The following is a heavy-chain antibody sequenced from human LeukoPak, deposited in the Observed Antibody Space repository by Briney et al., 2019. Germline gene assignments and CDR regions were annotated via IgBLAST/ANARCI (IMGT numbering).Heavy chain of an antibody. D-gene: IGHD3-3*01. Sequence: ASVKVSCKASGYTFTSYGISWVRQAPGQGLEWMGWISAYNGNTNYAQKLQGRVTMTTDTSTSTAYMELRSLGSDDTAVYYCARLIDFWSGYYANWFDPWGQGTLVTVSS. J-gene: IGHJ5*02. CDR1: GYTFTSYG. CDR2: ISAYNGNT. CDR3: ARLIDFWSGYYANWFDP. V-gene: IGHV1-18*01.